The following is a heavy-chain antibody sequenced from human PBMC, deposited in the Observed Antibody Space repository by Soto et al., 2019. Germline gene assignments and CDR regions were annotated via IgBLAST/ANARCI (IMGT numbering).Heavy chain of an antibody. CDR3: VRRSTVSYYAVDV. Sequence: SLRLSCVCSGFPFGSYEMHWVRQAPGKGLEWVTFTSYDGGYRYYADSVKGRFTMSRDDSKSLMYLQMNSLRTEDTAVYYCVRRSTVSYYAVDVWGQGTTVTV. CDR1: GFPFGSYE. J-gene: IGHJ6*02. CDR2: TSYDGGYR. D-gene: IGHD4-17*01. V-gene: IGHV3-30*01.